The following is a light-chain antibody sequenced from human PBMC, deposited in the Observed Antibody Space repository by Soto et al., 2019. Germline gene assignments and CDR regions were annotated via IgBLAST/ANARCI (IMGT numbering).Light chain of an antibody. V-gene: IGKV3-20*01. CDR3: QQYGSSPQT. CDR1: QSVSSGY. Sequence: ESVLTQSAGTLSLSPGERATLSCRASQSVSSGYLAWYQQKPGQAPRLLIYGASSRATGIPDRFSGSGSGTGFTLTISRLEPEDFAVYYCQQYGSSPQTFGQGTKV. CDR2: GAS. J-gene: IGKJ1*01.